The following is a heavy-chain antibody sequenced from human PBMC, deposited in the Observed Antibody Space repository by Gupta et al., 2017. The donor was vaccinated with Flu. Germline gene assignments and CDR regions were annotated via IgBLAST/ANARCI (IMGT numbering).Heavy chain of an antibody. CDR3: VRGDFWNIPVAGANAFDI. J-gene: IGHJ3*02. D-gene: IGHD6-19*01. V-gene: IGHV3-9*01. CDR1: GFSFDNYA. CDR2: ISWNSINI. Sequence: EVQLVESGGGLVQPGRSLRLSCTASGFSFDNYAMHWVRQAPGKGLEWVSSISWNSINIGYADSVKGRFTISRDNAKNSLYLHVNSLRDEDSALFYCVRGDFWNIPVAGANAFDIWGQGAMVIVSS.